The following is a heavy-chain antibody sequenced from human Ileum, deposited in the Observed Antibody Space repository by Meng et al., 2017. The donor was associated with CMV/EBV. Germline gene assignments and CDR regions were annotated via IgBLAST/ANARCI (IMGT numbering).Heavy chain of an antibody. Sequence: GGSLRLSCAASGFTLSSYAMHWVRQAPGKGLEWVAFIRSDGSNRYHADSVKGRFTISRDSSKNTLYLQMNSLRAEDTAVYYCAKDAMVRGVMIRFDYWGQGTLVTGSS. V-gene: IGHV3-30*02. D-gene: IGHD3-10*01. CDR1: GFTLSSYA. CDR3: AKDAMVRGVMIRFDY. J-gene: IGHJ4*02. CDR2: IRSDGSNR.